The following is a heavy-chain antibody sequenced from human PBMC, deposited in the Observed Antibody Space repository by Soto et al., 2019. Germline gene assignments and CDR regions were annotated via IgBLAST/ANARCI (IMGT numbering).Heavy chain of an antibody. Sequence: QVLLRESGPGLVKPSETLSLSCTVSGSSVSGGIYYWTWLRQPPGKGLEWIGYFYHRGTTNYNASLMSRVTISVDTSKNQSSLRLTSVTAADTALYYCARYRDYGYYGYFDSWGQGTLVTVSS. CDR2: FYHRGTT. CDR1: GSSVSGGIYY. CDR3: ARYRDYGYYGYFDS. V-gene: IGHV4-61*01. D-gene: IGHD4-17*01. J-gene: IGHJ4*02.